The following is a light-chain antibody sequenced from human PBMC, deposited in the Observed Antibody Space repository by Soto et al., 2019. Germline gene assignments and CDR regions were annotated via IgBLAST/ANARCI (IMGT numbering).Light chain of an antibody. Sequence: AIQMTLSPSSLSASVGDRVTITCRASQGIRNDLGWYQQKPGKAPKLLIYAASSLQSGVPSRFSGSGSGTDFTLTISSLQPEDFATYYCQQRQQRSNGPMYTFGQGTKLEIK. J-gene: IGKJ2*01. V-gene: IGKV1-6*01. CDR1: QGIRND. CDR2: AAS. CDR3: QQRQQRSNGPMYT.